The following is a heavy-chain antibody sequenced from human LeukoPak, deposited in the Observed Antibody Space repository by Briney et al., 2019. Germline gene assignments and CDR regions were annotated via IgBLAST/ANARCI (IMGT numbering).Heavy chain of an antibody. Sequence: PSETLSLTCAVSGGSISSYYWSWLRQPPGKGLEWIGYIYYSRSTNYNPSLKSRVTISVDTSKNQFSLKLSSVTAADTAVYYCARDQRDYDSSGYLYYYYGMDVWGQGTTVTVSS. CDR1: GGSISSYY. CDR2: IYYSRST. D-gene: IGHD3-22*01. V-gene: IGHV4-59*01. CDR3: ARDQRDYDSSGYLYYYYGMDV. J-gene: IGHJ6*02.